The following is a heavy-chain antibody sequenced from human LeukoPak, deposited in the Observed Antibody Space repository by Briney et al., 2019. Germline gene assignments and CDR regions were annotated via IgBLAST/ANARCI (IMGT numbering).Heavy chain of an antibody. CDR1: GGSISSYY. CDR2: IYTSGST. J-gene: IGHJ5*02. V-gene: IGHV4-4*07. CDR3: ARDVGPGQWDWFDP. D-gene: IGHD1-26*01. Sequence: PSETLSLTCTISGGSISSYYWSWIRQPAGKGLEWIGRIYTSGSTNYNPSLKSRVTMSVDTSKNQFSLKLSSVTAADTAVYYCARDVGPGQWDWFDPWGQGTLVTVSS.